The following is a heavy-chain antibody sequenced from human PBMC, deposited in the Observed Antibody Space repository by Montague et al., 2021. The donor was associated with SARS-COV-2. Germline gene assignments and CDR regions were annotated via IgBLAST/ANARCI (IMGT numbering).Heavy chain of an antibody. J-gene: IGHJ4*02. D-gene: IGHD3-16*02. CDR2: LSHVGSNK. CDR1: GFTLITYV. Sequence: SLRLSCAASGFTLITYVMHWVRQAPGKGLGWVAFLSHVGSNKNFAAPVKGRFTISRDNSKNTLYLQMNSLRAEDTAVYYCARDNYDYVWGSYRYIYWGQGTLVTVSS. CDR3: ARDNYDYVWGSYRYIY. V-gene: IGHV3-30*03.